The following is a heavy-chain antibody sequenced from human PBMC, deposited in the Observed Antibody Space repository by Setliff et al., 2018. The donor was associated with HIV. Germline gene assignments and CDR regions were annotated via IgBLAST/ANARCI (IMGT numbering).Heavy chain of an antibody. V-gene: IGHV1-8*02. CDR2: MNPNSGNT. CDR1: GYTFTSYD. Sequence: ASVKVSCKASGYTFTSYDINWVRQATGQGLEWMGWMNPNSGNTGYAQKFQGRVTMTRNTSISTAYMELSSLRSEDTAVYYCARAQQQLVLPSFYHYYYMDVWGKGTTVTVSS. CDR3: ARAQQQLVLPSFYHYYYMDV. J-gene: IGHJ6*03. D-gene: IGHD6-13*01.